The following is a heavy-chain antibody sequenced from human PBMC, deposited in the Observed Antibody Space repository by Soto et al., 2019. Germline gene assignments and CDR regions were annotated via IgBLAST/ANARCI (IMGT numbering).Heavy chain of an antibody. V-gene: IGHV3-23*01. CDR3: AKGWRYDFWSGYSSASPRHYYYYYMDV. Sequence: GGSLRLSCAASGFTFSRYWMHWVRQAPGKGLVWLSAISGNGGSTYYADSVKGRFTISRDNSKNTLYLQMNSLRAEDTAVYYCAKGWRYDFWSGYSSASPRHYYYYYMDVWGKGTTVTVSS. CDR1: GFTFSRYW. CDR2: ISGNGGST. D-gene: IGHD3-3*01. J-gene: IGHJ6*03.